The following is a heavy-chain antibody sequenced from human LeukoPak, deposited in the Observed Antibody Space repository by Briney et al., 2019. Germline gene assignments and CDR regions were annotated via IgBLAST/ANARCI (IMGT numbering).Heavy chain of an antibody. Sequence: ASVKVSCKVSGYSLIEVAMHWVRQAPGKGLEWVGSFDPEDGEDGETHYGQKFQGRVTMTEDTSTDTAYMELSSLRSEDTAVYYCATAYTGIQFDYWGQGTLVTVSS. D-gene: IGHD2-21*01. V-gene: IGHV1-24*01. CDR1: GYSLIEVA. J-gene: IGHJ4*02. CDR3: ATAYTGIQFDY. CDR2: FDPEDGEDGET.